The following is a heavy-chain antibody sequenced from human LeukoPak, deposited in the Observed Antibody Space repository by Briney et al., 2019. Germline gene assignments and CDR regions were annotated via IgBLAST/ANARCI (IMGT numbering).Heavy chain of an antibody. Sequence: GGALSLSCAASGFTFSSYGMRWVRQAPGKGLEWVSGISAGGGSTYYADPAQGRFIISRDNFKNTLYLQVKSLRGGDTGVYYCGKVRSITSYYDIDYCGQGTLVTVSS. CDR2: ISAGGGST. J-gene: IGHJ4*02. D-gene: IGHD3-10*01. CDR3: GKVRSITSYYDIDY. CDR1: GFTFSSYG. V-gene: IGHV3-23*01.